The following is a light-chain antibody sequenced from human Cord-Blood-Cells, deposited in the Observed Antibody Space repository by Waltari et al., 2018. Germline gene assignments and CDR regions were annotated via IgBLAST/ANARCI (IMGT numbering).Light chain of an antibody. CDR1: SSDVGSYNL. J-gene: IGLJ1*01. V-gene: IGLV2-23*01. CDR2: EGS. CDR3: CSYAGSSTYV. Sequence: QSALTQPASVSGSPGQSITIPCTGTSSDVGSYNLVSGYPQHPGKAPKLMIYEGSKRPSGVSNRFSGSKSGNTASLTISGLQAEDEADYYCCSYAGSSTYVFGTGTKVTVL.